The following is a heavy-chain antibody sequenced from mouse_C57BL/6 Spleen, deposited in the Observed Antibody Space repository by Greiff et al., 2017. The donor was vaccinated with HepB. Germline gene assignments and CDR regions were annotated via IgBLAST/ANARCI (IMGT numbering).Heavy chain of an antibody. J-gene: IGHJ3*01. CDR3: TGGYYSNLFAY. D-gene: IGHD2-5*01. CDR2: IDPETGGT. V-gene: IGHV1-15*01. CDR1: GYTFTDYE. Sequence: VQLQQSGAELVRPGASVTLSCKASGYTFTDYEMHWVKQTPVHGLEWIGAIDPETGGTAYNQKFKGKAILTADKSSSTAYMELRSLTSEDSAVYYCTGGYYSNLFAYWGQGTLVTVSA.